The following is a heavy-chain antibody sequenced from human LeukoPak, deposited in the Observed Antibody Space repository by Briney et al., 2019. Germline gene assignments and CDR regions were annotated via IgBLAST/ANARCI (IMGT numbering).Heavy chain of an antibody. CDR2: INPNSGGT. CDR3: ARQSIAARDFDY. V-gene: IGHV1-2*02. CDR1: GYTFTGYY. Sequence: ASVKVSCKASGYTFTGYYMHWVRQAPGQGLEWMGWINPNSGGTNYAQKFQGRVTMTRDTSISTAYMEVSRLRSDDTAVYYCARQSIAARDFDYWGQGTLVTVSS. D-gene: IGHD6-6*01. J-gene: IGHJ4*02.